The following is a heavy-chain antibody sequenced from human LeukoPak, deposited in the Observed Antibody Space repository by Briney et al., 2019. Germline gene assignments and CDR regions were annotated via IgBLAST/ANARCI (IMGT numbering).Heavy chain of an antibody. J-gene: IGHJ3*02. CDR3: AKDLGYSSSEDAFDI. V-gene: IGHV3-23*01. D-gene: IGHD6-6*01. Sequence: PGGSLRLSCAASGFTFSSYAMSWVRQAPGKGLEWVSAISGSGGSTYYADSVKGRFTISRDNSKDTLYLQMNSLRAEDTAVYYCAKDLGYSSSEDAFDIWGQGTMVTVSS. CDR1: GFTFSSYA. CDR2: ISGSGGST.